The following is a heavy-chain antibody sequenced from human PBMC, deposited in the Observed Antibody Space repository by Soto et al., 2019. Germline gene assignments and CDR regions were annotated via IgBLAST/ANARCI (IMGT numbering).Heavy chain of an antibody. D-gene: IGHD1-1*01. J-gene: IGHJ5*01. Sequence: PSETLSHTCTISRGSISSSNYRWGWVRQPPGKGLEWIGNIYYSGSTYYNPSLKSRVTISLNTSKNQFSLKLNSVTAADTAIYYCASYILMSGSKWYDSWGQGIQV. CDR1: RGSISSSNYR. CDR2: IYYSGST. CDR3: ASYILMSGSKWYDS. V-gene: IGHV4-39*01.